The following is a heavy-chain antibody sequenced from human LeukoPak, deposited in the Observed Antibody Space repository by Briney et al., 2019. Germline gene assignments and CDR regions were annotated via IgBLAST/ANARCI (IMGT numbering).Heavy chain of an antibody. V-gene: IGHV4-4*07. CDR3: ARGTYYYDSSGYLILGFDY. CDR2: IYYSGST. D-gene: IGHD3-22*01. J-gene: IGHJ4*02. Sequence: PSETLSLTCTVSGGSISSYYWSWIRQPAGKGLEWIGRIYYSGSTNYNPSLKSRVTISVDTSKNQFSLKLSSVTAADTAVYYCARGTYYYDSSGYLILGFDYWGQGTLVTVSS. CDR1: GGSISSYY.